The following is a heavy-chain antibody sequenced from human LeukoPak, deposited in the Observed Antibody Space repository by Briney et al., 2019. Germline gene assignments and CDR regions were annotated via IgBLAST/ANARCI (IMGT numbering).Heavy chain of an antibody. CDR2: ISWNSGSI. V-gene: IGHV3-9*01. J-gene: IGHJ4*02. CDR3: AKDRGWDTAMVNFDY. CDR1: GFTFDDYA. Sequence: AGGSLRLSCAASGFTFDDYAMHWVRQAPGKGLVWVSGISWNSGSIGYADSVKGRFTISRDNAKNSLYLQMNSLRAEDTALYYCAKDRGWDTAMVNFDYWGQGTLVTVSS. D-gene: IGHD5-18*01.